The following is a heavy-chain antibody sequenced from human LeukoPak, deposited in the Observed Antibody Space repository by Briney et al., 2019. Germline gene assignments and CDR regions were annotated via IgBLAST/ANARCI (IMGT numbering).Heavy chain of an antibody. CDR3: ATPIYGDYDAFDY. CDR1: GFTFSNYG. CDR2: ISYDGSNK. J-gene: IGHJ4*02. V-gene: IGHV3-30*03. Sequence: GGSLRLSCAASGFTFSNYGMSWVRQAPGKGLEWVAVISYDGSNKYYADSVKGRFTISRDNSKNTLYLQMNSLRAEDTAVYYCATPIYGDYDAFDYWGQGTLVTVSS. D-gene: IGHD4-17*01.